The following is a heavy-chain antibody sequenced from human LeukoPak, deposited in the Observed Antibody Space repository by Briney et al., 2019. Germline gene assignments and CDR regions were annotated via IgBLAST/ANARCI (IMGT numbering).Heavy chain of an antibody. V-gene: IGHV4-30-4*08. J-gene: IGHJ4*02. CDR2: IYNSWSN. CDR1: GGSISSGDYY. Sequence: SQTLSLTCTVSGGSISSGDYYWSCIRQPPGKGLEWIGYIYNSWSNYYNPSLRSRVTISVDTSKNQFSLKLSSVTAADTAVYYCARAFLTYYYDSSGYYYFDYWGQGTLVTVSS. D-gene: IGHD3-22*01. CDR3: ARAFLTYYYDSSGYYYFDY.